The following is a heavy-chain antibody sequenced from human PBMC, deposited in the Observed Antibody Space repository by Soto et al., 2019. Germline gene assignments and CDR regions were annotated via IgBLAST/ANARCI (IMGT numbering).Heavy chain of an antibody. V-gene: IGHV1-8*01. CDR3: ARYYDFWSGYYNYYYMDV. Sequence: ASVKVSCKASGYTFTSYDINWVRQATGQGLGWMGWMNPNSGNTGYAQKFQGRVTMTRNTSISTAYMELSSLRSEDTAVYYCARYYDFWSGYYNYYYMDVWGKGTTVTSP. CDR1: GYTFTSYD. CDR2: MNPNSGNT. J-gene: IGHJ6*03. D-gene: IGHD3-3*01.